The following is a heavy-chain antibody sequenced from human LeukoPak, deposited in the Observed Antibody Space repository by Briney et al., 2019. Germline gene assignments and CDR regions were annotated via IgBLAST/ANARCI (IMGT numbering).Heavy chain of an antibody. CDR3: APYSSTWY. Sequence: ASVKVSCKASGYTFTTYYIHWVRQAPGQGLEWMGIINPTGGSTTYAQKFQGRVTVTRDTSTSTVFMEVNSLRSEDTAVYYCAPYSSTWYWGQGTLVTVSS. J-gene: IGHJ4*02. CDR2: INPTGGST. V-gene: IGHV1-46*01. D-gene: IGHD6-13*01. CDR1: GYTFTTYY.